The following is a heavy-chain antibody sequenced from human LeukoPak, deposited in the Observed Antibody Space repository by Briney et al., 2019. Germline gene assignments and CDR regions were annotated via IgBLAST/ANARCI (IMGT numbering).Heavy chain of an antibody. CDR1: GGSFSGYY. Sequence: PSETLSLTCAVYGGSFSGYYWSWIRQPPGKGLEWIGEINHSGSTNYNPSLKSRVTISVDTSKNQFSLKLSSVTAADTAVYYCARRQLVRGSVGRWTGNWFDPWGQGTLVTVSS. CDR2: INHSGST. CDR3: ARRQLVRGSVGRWTGNWFDP. D-gene: IGHD6-6*01. J-gene: IGHJ5*02. V-gene: IGHV4-34*01.